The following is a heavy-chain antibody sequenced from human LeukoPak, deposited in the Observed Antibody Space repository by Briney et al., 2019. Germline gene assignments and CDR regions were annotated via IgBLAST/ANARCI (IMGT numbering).Heavy chain of an antibody. Sequence: GASVKVSCKASGYTFTGYYMHWVRQAPGQGLEWMGWINPNSGGTNYAQKFQGRVTMTRDTSISTAYMELSRLRSDDTAVYYCARAEYSSGWYAPNKNRGNWFDPWGQGTLVTVSS. CDR3: ARAEYSSGWYAPNKNRGNWFDP. CDR2: INPNSGGT. V-gene: IGHV1-2*02. J-gene: IGHJ5*02. D-gene: IGHD6-19*01. CDR1: GYTFTGYY.